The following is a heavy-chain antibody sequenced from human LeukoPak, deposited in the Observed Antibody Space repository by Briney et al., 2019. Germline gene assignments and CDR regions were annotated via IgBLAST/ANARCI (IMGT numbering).Heavy chain of an antibody. CDR2: ISSSSSYI. D-gene: IGHD3-10*01. Sequence: GGSLRLSCAASGFTFSSYSMNWVRQAPGKGLEWVSSISSSSSYIYYADSVKGRFTISRDNAKNSLYLQMNSLRAEDTAVYYCARDSGVYGSGREFDYWGQGTLVTVSS. V-gene: IGHV3-21*01. CDR1: GFTFSSYS. CDR3: ARDSGVYGSGREFDY. J-gene: IGHJ4*02.